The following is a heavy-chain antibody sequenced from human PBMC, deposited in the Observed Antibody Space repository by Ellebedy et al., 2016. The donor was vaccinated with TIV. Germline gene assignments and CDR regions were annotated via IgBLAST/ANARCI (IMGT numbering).Heavy chain of an antibody. Sequence: ASVKVSCKASGYTFTSFGVTWVRQAPGQGLEWMGWISAYNGNTNYVQKLQGRVTLTTDKSMNTAYMELRSLRSDDTAVYYCARVGPFYDDTSGYMHYWGQGTLVTVSS. D-gene: IGHD3-22*01. J-gene: IGHJ4*02. CDR3: ARVGPFYDDTSGYMHY. V-gene: IGHV1-18*04. CDR2: ISAYNGNT. CDR1: GYTFTSFG.